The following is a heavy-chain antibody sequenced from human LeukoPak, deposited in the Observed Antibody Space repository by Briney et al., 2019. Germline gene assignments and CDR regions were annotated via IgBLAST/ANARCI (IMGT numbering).Heavy chain of an antibody. D-gene: IGHD6-19*01. Sequence: PSETLSLTCTVSGGSISSYYWSWIRQPPGKGLEWIGYIYYSGSTNYNPSLKSRVTISVDTSKNQFSLKLSSVTAADTAVYYCARGSSGRFDYWGQGTLVTVSS. V-gene: IGHV4-59*01. J-gene: IGHJ4*02. CDR1: GGSISSYY. CDR2: IYYSGST. CDR3: ARGSSGRFDY.